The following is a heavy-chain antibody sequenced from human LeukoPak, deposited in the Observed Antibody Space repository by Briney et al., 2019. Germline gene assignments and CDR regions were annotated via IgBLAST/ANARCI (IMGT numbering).Heavy chain of an antibody. Sequence: GGSLRLSCGASGFTFSSYWMHWVRQAPGKGLVWISRISSDGSTTSYADSVKGRFTISRDNAKNTLYLQMNSLRAEDTAVYYCARGNYYGQDYWGQGTLVTVSS. CDR1: GFTFSSYW. V-gene: IGHV3-74*01. J-gene: IGHJ4*02. CDR2: ISSDGSTT. D-gene: IGHD3-10*01. CDR3: ARGNYYGQDY.